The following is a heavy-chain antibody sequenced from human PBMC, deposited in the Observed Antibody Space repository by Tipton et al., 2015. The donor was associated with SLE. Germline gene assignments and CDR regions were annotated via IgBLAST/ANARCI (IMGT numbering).Heavy chain of an antibody. CDR2: FYPSGST. J-gene: IGHJ3*02. CDR1: GASIRTYY. CDR3: ARDSPLHSTPHAFDI. V-gene: IGHV4-4*07. D-gene: IGHD6-13*01. Sequence: TLSLTCTVSGASIRTYYWSWIRQPAGRGLEWIGRFYPSGSTYYNPPLKSRATMSVDTSKNHFSLKLSSVTAADTAVYYCARDSPLHSTPHAFDIWGQGTVVTVSS.